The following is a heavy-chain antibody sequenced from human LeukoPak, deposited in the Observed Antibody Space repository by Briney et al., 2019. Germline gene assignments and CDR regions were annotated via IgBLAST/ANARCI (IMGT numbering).Heavy chain of an antibody. D-gene: IGHD6-19*01. V-gene: IGHV3-23*01. CDR1: GFTFSSYV. CDR3: AETTTGYSSGRYPGWPVDY. J-gene: IGHJ4*02. Sequence: GGSLRLSCAASGFTFSSYVIYWVRQAPGKGLEWVSGISGSGGSTYFADSVKRRFTICRDNSKNTVYQKINSLRAENTAVYYWAETTTGYSSGRYPGWPVDYWGQGTLVTVSS. CDR2: ISGSGGST.